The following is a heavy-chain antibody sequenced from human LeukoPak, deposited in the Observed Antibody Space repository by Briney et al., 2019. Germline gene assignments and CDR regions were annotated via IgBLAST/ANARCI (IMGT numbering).Heavy chain of an antibody. V-gene: IGHV5-51*01. Sequence: GESLKISCKGSGYSFSSYWIGWVRQMPGKGLEWMGIIYPGDSDTRYSPSFQGQVTISADKSISTAYLQWSSLKASDTATYYCARRDIVVVPAATDAFDIWGQGTMVTVSS. CDR1: GYSFSSYW. CDR2: IYPGDSDT. CDR3: ARRDIVVVPAATDAFDI. D-gene: IGHD2-2*01. J-gene: IGHJ3*02.